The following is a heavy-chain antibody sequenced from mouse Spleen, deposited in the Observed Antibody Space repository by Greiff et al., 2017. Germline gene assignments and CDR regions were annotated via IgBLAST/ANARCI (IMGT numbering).Heavy chain of an antibody. J-gene: IGHJ2*01. Sequence: QVQLQQSGAELARPGASVKLSCKASGYTFTSYTMHWVKQRPGQGLEWIGYINPSSGYTKYNQKFKDKATLTADKSSSTAYMQLSSLTSEDSAVYYCALYDYDGYWGQGTTVTVSS. D-gene: IGHD2-4*01. CDR3: ALYDYDGY. V-gene: IGHV1-4*01. CDR1: GYTFTSYT. CDR2: INPSSGYT.